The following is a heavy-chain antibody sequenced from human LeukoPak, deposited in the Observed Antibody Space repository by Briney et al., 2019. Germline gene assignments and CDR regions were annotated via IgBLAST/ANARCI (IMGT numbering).Heavy chain of an antibody. CDR3: ARVAPGLRDAFDI. V-gene: IGHV1-69*01. CDR1: VGTFSSYA. CDR2: IIPIFGTA. Sequence: SVNLSFKASVGTFSSYAISWVRQAPGQGLELMGGIIPIFGTANYARKVNGTVTITADESTSTAYMELSSLRSEDTAVYYCARVAPGLRDAFDIWGQGTMVTVSS. D-gene: IGHD4-17*01. J-gene: IGHJ3*02.